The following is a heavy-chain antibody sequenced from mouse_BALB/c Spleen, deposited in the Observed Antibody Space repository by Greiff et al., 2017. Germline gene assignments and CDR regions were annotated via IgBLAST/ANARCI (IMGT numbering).Heavy chain of an antibody. CDR2: ISSGGSYT. J-gene: IGHJ4*01. V-gene: IGHV5-9-4*01. Sequence: EVKLVESGGGLVKPGGSLKLSCAASGFTFSSYAMSWVRQSPEKRLEWVAEISSGGSYTYYPDTVTGRFTISRDNAKNTLYLEMSSLRSEDTAMYYCARAYGYDEGDYWGQGTSVTVSS. CDR1: GFTFSSYA. D-gene: IGHD2-2*01. CDR3: ARAYGYDEGDY.